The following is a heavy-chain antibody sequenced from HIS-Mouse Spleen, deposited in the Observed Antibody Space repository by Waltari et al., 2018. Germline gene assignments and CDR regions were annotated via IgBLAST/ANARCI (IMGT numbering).Heavy chain of an antibody. V-gene: IGHV4-34*01. Sequence: QVQLQQWGAGLLKPSETLSLTCAVYGGSFSGYYWSWIRQPPGTGLEWFGEINHSGSTNYNPSLKGRVTISVDTSKNQFSLKLSSVTAADTAVYYCAREIPYSSSWYDWYFDLWGRGTLVTVSS. CDR1: GGSFSGYY. CDR3: AREIPYSSSWYDWYFDL. J-gene: IGHJ2*01. CDR2: INHSGST. D-gene: IGHD6-13*01.